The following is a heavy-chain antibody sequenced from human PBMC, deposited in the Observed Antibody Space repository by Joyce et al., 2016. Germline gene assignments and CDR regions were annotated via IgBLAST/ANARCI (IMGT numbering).Heavy chain of an antibody. CDR3: ARGGGIVSRLGYFDS. Sequence: QVRLQESGPGLVKPSETLSLTCTVSGGSISDYYWTWIRQTPGKRLEWIAYIYYNGFTNSSPSLKSRVTISVDTSKNQFSLKLNSVTAADTAVYFCARGGGIVSRLGYFDSWGQGTLVTVSS. V-gene: IGHV4-59*01. J-gene: IGHJ4*02. CDR1: GGSISDYY. D-gene: IGHD5/OR15-5a*01. CDR2: IYYNGFT.